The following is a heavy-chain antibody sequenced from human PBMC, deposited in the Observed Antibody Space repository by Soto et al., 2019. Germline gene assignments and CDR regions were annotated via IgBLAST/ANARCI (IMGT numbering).Heavy chain of an antibody. D-gene: IGHD3-3*01. CDR2: ISSSSSYI. V-gene: IGHV3-21*01. CDR1: GFTFSSYS. CDR3: ARDVSGAGWPRWFDP. Sequence: VQLVESGGGLVKPGGSLRLSCAASGFTFSSYSMNWVRQAPGKGLEWVSSISSSSSYIYYADSVKGRFTISRDNAKNSLYLQMNSLRAEDTAVYYCARDVSGAGWPRWFDPWGQGTLVTVSS. J-gene: IGHJ5*02.